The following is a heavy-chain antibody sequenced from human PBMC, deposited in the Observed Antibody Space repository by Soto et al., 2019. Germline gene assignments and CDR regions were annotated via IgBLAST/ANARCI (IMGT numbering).Heavy chain of an antibody. Sequence: QVQLVQSGAEVKQPGSSVKVSCKASGGTFNNYAFSWVRQAPGQGLEWVGGIVPGSGAPNYAQKFKGRGTRXAXXSTGPAQLGLRSLRLEDAAVYYCGREALGKGWFDPGGQGSLVTVSS. J-gene: IGHJ5*02. CDR2: IVPGSGAP. V-gene: IGHV1-69*12. CDR3: GREALGKGWFDP. CDR1: GGTFNNYA. D-gene: IGHD7-27*01.